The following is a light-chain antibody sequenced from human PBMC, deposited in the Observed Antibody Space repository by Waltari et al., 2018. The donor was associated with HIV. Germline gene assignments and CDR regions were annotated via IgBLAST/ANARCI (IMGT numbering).Light chain of an antibody. CDR3: QQYAISPRT. J-gene: IGKJ1*01. V-gene: IGKV3-20*01. CDR1: QTISSSK. Sequence: EIVLTQSPGTLSSSPGDRVTLSCRASQTISSSKLAWYQQRPGQAPRLVIVEASTRAIGIPERFSGSGSGTDFALTISRLEHEDFATYYCQQYAISPRTFGQGTKVEVK. CDR2: EAS.